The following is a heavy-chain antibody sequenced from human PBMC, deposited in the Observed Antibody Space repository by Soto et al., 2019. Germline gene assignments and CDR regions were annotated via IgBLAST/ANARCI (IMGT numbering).Heavy chain of an antibody. D-gene: IGHD4-17*01. CDR3: AKEMPYGDYDYYYYMDV. CDR1: GFTFSSYG. Sequence: PGGSLRLSCAASGFTFSSYGMHWVRQAPGKGLEWVAVISYDGSNKYYADSVKGRFTISRDNSKNTLYLQMNSLRAEDTAVYYCAKEMPYGDYDYYYYMDVWGKGTTVTVSS. V-gene: IGHV3-30*18. CDR2: ISYDGSNK. J-gene: IGHJ6*03.